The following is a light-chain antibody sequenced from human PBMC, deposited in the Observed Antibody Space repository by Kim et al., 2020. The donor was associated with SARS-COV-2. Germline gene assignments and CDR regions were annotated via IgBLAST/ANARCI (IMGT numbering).Light chain of an antibody. V-gene: IGLV10-54*01. CDR2: RNN. CDR1: SNNVGNQG. CDR3: SAWDSSLSAWV. J-gene: IGLJ3*02. Sequence: QAGLTQPPSVYKGLRQTATLTCTGNSNNVGNQGAAWLQQHQGHPPKLLSYRNNNRPSGISERLSASRSGNTASLTITGLQPEDEADYYCSAWDSSLSAWVFGGGTKLTV.